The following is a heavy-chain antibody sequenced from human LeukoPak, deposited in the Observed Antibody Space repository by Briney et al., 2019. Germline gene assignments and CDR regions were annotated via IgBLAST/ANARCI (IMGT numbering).Heavy chain of an antibody. J-gene: IGHJ4*02. V-gene: IGHV4-31*02. CDR3: ARSRVATIRLPLGYFDY. Sequence: PLSLPCTASGCSISSGGNSWSRLPPHPGKGLEGIGYIYYSRSTYYNPSLNSRVTISVDTSKNQFSLKLSSVTAADTAVYYCARSRVATIRLPLGYFDYWDQGTLVTVSS. D-gene: IGHD5-12*01. CDR2: IYYSRST. CDR1: GCSISSGGNS.